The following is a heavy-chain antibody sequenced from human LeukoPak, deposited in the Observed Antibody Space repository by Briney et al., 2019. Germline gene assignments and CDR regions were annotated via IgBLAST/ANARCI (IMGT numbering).Heavy chain of an antibody. D-gene: IGHD1-26*01. CDR2: IYITGST. J-gene: IGHJ4*02. V-gene: IGHV4-4*07. CDR3: ARASGTYPNSLDS. Sequence: SETLSLTCSVSGASVNSFYWTWIRQAAGKGPEWIGHIYITGSTDYNPSLKSRVTISLDKSNNEFSLKMNSVTAADTAVYFCARASGTYPNSLDSWGRGTLVIVSS. CDR1: GASVNSFY.